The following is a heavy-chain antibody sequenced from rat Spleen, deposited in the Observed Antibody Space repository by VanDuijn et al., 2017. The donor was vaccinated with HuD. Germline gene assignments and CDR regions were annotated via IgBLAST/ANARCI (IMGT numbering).Heavy chain of an antibody. CDR2: ISYDGIST. V-gene: IGHV5-29*01. CDR3: ARRHYGYTDYFDY. CDR1: GFTFNNYG. Sequence: EVQLVESGGGLVQPGRSLKLSCAASGFTFNNYGMAWVRQAPTKGLEWVATISYDGISTYYRDSVRGRFSISSDNAKRTLFLQMDSLTSDDTATYYCARRHYGYTDYFDYWGQGVMVPVSS. D-gene: IGHD1-9*01. J-gene: IGHJ2*01.